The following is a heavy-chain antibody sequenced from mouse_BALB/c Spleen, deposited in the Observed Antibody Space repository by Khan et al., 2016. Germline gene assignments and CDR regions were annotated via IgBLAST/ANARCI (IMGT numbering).Heavy chain of an antibody. Sequence: QVQLKESGPGLVAPSQSLSITCTVSGFSLSRYNVHWIRQPPGKGLEWLGMIWGGGNTDYNSTLKSRLSITKDNSKSQVFLKMNSLQTDDTAMFYCVRNVDKAWFAYWSQRTLVTVSA. V-gene: IGHV2-6-4*01. CDR3: VRNVDKAWFAY. CDR1: GFSLSRYN. CDR2: IWGGGNT. J-gene: IGHJ3*01.